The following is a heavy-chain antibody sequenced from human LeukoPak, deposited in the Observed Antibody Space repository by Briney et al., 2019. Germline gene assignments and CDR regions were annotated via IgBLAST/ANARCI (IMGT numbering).Heavy chain of an antibody. D-gene: IGHD6-19*01. CDR3: ARGRAGVDY. V-gene: IGHV1-2*06. J-gene: IGHJ4*02. CDR2: INPNSGGR. CDR1: GYTFTGYY. Sequence: AAVKVSCKASGYTFTGYYMDGVRQAPGQGVEGMGRINPNSGGRNYAKKLEGRVTMTRERSNSTAYMEVSGLRSDDTAVYYCARGRAGVDYWGQGPLVTVSS.